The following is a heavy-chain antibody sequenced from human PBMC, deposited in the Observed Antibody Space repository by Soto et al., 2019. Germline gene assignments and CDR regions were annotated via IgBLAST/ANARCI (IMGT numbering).Heavy chain of an antibody. V-gene: IGHV3-30-3*01. D-gene: IGHD2-15*01. J-gene: IGHJ6*02. CDR3: ARALLLPIDYYYYGMDG. CDR2: ISYDGSNK. Sequence: QVQLVESGGGVVPPGRSLRLSCAASGFTFSSYAMHWVRQAPGKGLEWVAVISYDGSNKYYADSVKGRFTISRDNSKNTLYLQMNSLRAEDTAVYYCARALLLPIDYYYYGMDGWGQGTTVTVSS. CDR1: GFTFSSYA.